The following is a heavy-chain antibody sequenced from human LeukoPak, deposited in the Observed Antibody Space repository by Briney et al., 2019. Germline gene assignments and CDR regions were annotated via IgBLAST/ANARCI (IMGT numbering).Heavy chain of an antibody. V-gene: IGHV4-4*07. CDR1: GCSISSYY. Sequence: TSETLSLTCTVSGCSISSYYWSWIRQPAGKGLEWIGRIYTSGSTNYNPSLKSRVTMAVDTSKNQFSLKLSSVTAADTAVYYCARGDSSGWYNWFDPWGQGTLVTVSS. D-gene: IGHD6-19*01. CDR2: IYTSGST. J-gene: IGHJ5*02. CDR3: ARGDSSGWYNWFDP.